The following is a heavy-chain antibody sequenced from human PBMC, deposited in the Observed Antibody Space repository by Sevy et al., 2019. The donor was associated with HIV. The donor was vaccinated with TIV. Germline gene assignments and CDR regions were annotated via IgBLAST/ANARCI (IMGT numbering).Heavy chain of an antibody. CDR1: GFTLGDYA. CDR2: MRSKPFAGTT. D-gene: IGHD5-18*01. V-gene: IGHV3-49*04. J-gene: IGHJ4*02. CDR3: IRGRLLGYTAMVPDY. Sequence: GGSLRLSCTTSGFTLGDYAMNWVRQAPGKGLEWVGFMRSKPFAGTTEYAASVKGIFTISTDDSEASAHLQMNSLRTEDTGVYYCIRGRLLGYTAMVPDYWGQGTLVTVSS.